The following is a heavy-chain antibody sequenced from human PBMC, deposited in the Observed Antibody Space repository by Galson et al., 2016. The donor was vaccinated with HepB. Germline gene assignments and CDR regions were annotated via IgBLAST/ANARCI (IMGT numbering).Heavy chain of an antibody. CDR3: ARRDYTSGYYSFYYMDV. CDR1: GYTFTQYG. CDR2: ISSFNGDT. V-gene: IGHV1-18*04. J-gene: IGHJ6*03. D-gene: IGHD6-19*01. Sequence: VKVSCKASGYTFTQYGISWVRQAPGQGLEWPGWISSFNGDTNYAHNFRGRVTMTSDASTNTAYMELRSLRSDDSAVYYCARRDYTSGYYSFYYMDVWGGGTTVTVSS.